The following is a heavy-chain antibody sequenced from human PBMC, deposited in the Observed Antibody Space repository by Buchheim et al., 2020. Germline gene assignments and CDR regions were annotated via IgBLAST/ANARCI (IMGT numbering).Heavy chain of an antibody. CDR3: ARDGGHYDFWSGSTTLYGMDV. CDR1: GFTFSNYW. D-gene: IGHD3-3*01. J-gene: IGHJ6*02. V-gene: IGHV3-7*01. CDR2: IKEDGGEK. Sequence: EVQLVESGGGLVQPGGSLRLSCAASGFTFSNYWMSWVRQAPGKGLEWVANIKEDGGEKYYVDSVKGRFTISRDNAKNSLYLQMNSLRAEDTAVYYCARDGGHYDFWSGSTTLYGMDVWGQGTT.